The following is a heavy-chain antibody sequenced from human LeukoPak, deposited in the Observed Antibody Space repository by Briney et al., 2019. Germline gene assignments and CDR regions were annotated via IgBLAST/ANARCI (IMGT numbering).Heavy chain of an antibody. CDR3: ARHLVNYYETSGDTLDI. Sequence: ASVKVSCKALGYSFTSHYIHWVRQAPGQGLEWMGIIHPRGGSARYAQKFQGRVTMTTDTSTSTVYMEVSRLTSEDTAVYYCARHLVNYYETSGDTLDIWGQGTMVTVSS. J-gene: IGHJ3*02. D-gene: IGHD3-22*01. CDR2: IHPRGGSA. V-gene: IGHV1-46*01. CDR1: GYSFTSHY.